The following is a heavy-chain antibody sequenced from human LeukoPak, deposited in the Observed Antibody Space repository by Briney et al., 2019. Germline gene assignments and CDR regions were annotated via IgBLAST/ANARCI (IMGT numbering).Heavy chain of an antibody. J-gene: IGHJ4*02. D-gene: IGHD6-19*01. CDR1: GFTFDDYW. CDR2: INQDGSEK. Sequence: GGSLRLSCGASGFTFDDYWMSWVRQAPGQGLEWVANINQDGSEKYYLDSAKGRFTISRDNAKNSPYLQMNSLRAEDTAVYYCASGQWDYWGQGTLVTVSS. CDR3: ASGQWDY. V-gene: IGHV3-7*01.